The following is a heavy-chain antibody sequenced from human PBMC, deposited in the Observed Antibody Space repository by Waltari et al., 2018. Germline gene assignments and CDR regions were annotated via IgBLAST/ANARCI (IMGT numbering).Heavy chain of an antibody. CDR2: IYTSGST. CDR3: AGARGIVGATTY. Sequence: QVQLQESGPGLVKPSQTLSLPCPVSGASISRGSYFCSWLRQPAGKGREWIGRIYTSGSTNYNPSLKSRVTISVDTSKNQFSLKLSSVTAADTAVYYCAGARGIVGATTYWGQGTLVTVSS. J-gene: IGHJ4*02. CDR1: GASISRGSYF. V-gene: IGHV4-61*02. D-gene: IGHD1-26*01.